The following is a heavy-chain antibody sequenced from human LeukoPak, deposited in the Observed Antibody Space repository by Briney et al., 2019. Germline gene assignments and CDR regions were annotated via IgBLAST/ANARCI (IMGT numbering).Heavy chain of an antibody. Sequence: GGSLRLSCSASGFNFSDVWMSWVRQAPGKGLEWVCRSKSEAGGGTTESAAPGQGRFTIARDDSNNALSHQMNSLEIEDTAVYFCTAGGDGTYSSDYWGQGTLVTVSS. CDR2: SKSEAGGGTT. D-gene: IGHD1-26*01. V-gene: IGHV3-15*01. CDR3: TAGGDGTYSSDY. J-gene: IGHJ4*02. CDR1: GFNFSDVW.